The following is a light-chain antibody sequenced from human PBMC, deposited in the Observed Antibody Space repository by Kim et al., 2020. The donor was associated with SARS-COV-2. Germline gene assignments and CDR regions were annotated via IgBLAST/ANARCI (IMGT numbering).Light chain of an antibody. Sequence: MGQTVRIKCTGTSLSNYYANWYQQKPGQAPVLVIYAKNNRPSGVPDRFSGSRSGNTASLTITGAQAEDEADYYCNSRDSSGNHVLFGGGTQLTVL. CDR2: AKN. CDR3: NSRDSSGNHVL. V-gene: IGLV3-19*01. CDR1: SLSNYY. J-gene: IGLJ2*01.